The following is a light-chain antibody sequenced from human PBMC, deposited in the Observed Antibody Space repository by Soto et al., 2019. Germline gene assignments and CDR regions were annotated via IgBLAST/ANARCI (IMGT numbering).Light chain of an antibody. J-gene: IGKJ1*01. CDR3: QPYTSYWT. V-gene: IGKV1-5*01. CDR1: QSINSW. CDR2: DAS. Sequence: GDRVTITCRASQSINSWLAWYQQKPGKAPNLLIYDASSLESGVPSRFSGSGSGTEFTLTISSLQPDDFATYYCQPYTSYWTFGQGTKVEIK.